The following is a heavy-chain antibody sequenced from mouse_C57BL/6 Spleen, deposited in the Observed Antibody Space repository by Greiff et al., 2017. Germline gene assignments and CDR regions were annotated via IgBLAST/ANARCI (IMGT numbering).Heavy chain of an antibody. CDR2: IYPRSGNT. J-gene: IGHJ1*03. V-gene: IGHV1-81*01. CDR1: GYTFTSYG. Sequence: QVQLQQSGAELARPGASVKLSCKASGYTFTSYGISWVKQSNGQGLEWIGEIYPRSGNTDYNEKFKGKATLTADKSSSTAYMELRRLTSEVSAVYFWARERGTTGVGGGYFDVGGTGTTVTVSS. CDR3: ARERGTTGVGGGYFDV. D-gene: IGHD1-1*01.